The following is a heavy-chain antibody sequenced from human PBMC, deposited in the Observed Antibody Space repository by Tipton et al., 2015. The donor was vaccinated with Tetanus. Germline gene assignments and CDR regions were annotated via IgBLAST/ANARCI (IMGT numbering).Heavy chain of an antibody. J-gene: IGHJ1*01. CDR2: IDYFGST. Sequence: TLSLTCTVSGDSISTYHWNWIRQFPGKGLEWIGYIDYFGSTKYNPSLKSRVAMSVDTSKNQLSLKLNSVTSADTAVYYCARPNGYLSSSYWGQGSLVPVS. CDR3: ARPNGYLSSSY. V-gene: IGHV4-59*01. CDR1: GDSISTYH. D-gene: IGHD3-22*01.